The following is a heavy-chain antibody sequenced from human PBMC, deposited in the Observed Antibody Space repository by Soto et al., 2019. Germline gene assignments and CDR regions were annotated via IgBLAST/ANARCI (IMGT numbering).Heavy chain of an antibody. CDR2: ISYDGSNK. CDR3: AKASSSWDGYYCCGMDV. Sequence: QVQLVESGGGVVQPGRSLRLSCAASRFTFSSYGIHWVRQAPGKGLECVAVISYDGSNKYYADSVKGRFTISRDNSKNTLDLQMDSLRAEDSAVYYCAKASSSWDGYYCCGMDVWGPGTTVTVSS. J-gene: IGHJ6*02. D-gene: IGHD6-13*01. CDR1: RFTFSSYG. V-gene: IGHV3-30*18.